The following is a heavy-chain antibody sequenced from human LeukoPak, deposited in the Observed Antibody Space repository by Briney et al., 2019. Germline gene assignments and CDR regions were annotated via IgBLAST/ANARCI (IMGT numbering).Heavy chain of an antibody. J-gene: IGHJ4*02. CDR1: GFTFSSYD. V-gene: IGHV3-23*01. CDR2: ISVSGGRT. Sequence: GGSLRLSCAASGFTFSSYDMSWVRQSPGKGLEWVSGISVSGGRTKYADSVKGRFTISRDNSKNTLYLQMNILRAEDTAVYYCAKGSDRFDYWGQGTPVTVSS. CDR3: AKGSDRFDY.